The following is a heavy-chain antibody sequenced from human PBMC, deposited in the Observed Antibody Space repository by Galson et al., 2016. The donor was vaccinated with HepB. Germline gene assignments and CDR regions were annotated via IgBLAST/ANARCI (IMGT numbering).Heavy chain of an antibody. CDR2: ISRSGGSR. Sequence: SVRLSCAGSGFTFSSYGMTWVRQAPGKGPEDVSSISRSGGSRDYAESVKGRFTISRDNSRGTVFLQMNSLRVEDTGVYYCVRGSTERDVWGKGTTVTVSS. CDR3: VRGSTERDV. J-gene: IGHJ6*04. D-gene: IGHD3-16*01. V-gene: IGHV3-23*01. CDR1: GFTFSSYG.